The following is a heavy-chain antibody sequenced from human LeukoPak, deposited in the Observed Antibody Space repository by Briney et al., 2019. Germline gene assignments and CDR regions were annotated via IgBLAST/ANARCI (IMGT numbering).Heavy chain of an antibody. CDR1: GFTFSSYG. D-gene: IGHD3-22*01. J-gene: IGHJ6*02. V-gene: IGHV3-30*18. CDR3: AKVPRPNPSYYDSSGNYGMDV. Sequence: GGSLRLSCAASGFTFSSYGMHWVRQAPGKGLEWVAVISYDGSNKYYADSVKGRFTISRDNSKNTLYLQMNSLRAEDTAVYYCAKVPRPNPSYYDSSGNYGMDVWGQGTTVTVSS. CDR2: ISYDGSNK.